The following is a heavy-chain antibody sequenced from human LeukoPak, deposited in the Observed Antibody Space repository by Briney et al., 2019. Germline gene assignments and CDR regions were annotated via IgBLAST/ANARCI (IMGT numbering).Heavy chain of an antibody. V-gene: IGHV4-34*01. Sequence: SETLSLTCAVYGGSFSGYYWSWIRQPPGKGLEWIGEINHSGSTNYNPSLRSRVTISLDTSRNQFSLKLNSVTAADTAVYYCAKSNGYGLVDIWGQGTMVTVSS. CDR1: GGSFSGYY. CDR2: INHSGST. J-gene: IGHJ3*02. CDR3: AKSNGYGLVDI. D-gene: IGHD3-10*01.